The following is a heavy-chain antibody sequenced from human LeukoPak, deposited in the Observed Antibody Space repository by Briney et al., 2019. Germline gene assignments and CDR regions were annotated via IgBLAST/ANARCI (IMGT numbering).Heavy chain of an antibody. J-gene: IGHJ4*02. V-gene: IGHV3-30*02. CDR2: ISYDGSNK. D-gene: IGHD6-13*01. CDR1: GFTFSTYG. CDR3: AKDYSSSSDYFDF. Sequence: GGSLRLSCAASGFTFSTYGMHWVRQAPGKGLEWVAFISYDGSNKYYADSVEGRFTISRDNSKNTLYLEMNSLRPEDTALYCCAKDYSSSSDYFDFWGQGTLVTVSS.